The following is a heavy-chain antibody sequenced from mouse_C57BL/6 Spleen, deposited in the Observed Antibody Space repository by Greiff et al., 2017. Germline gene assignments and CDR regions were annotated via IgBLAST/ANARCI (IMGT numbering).Heavy chain of an antibody. CDR3: ASNDGYPYYFDY. Sequence: QVQLKQPGAELVKPGASVKMSCKASGYTFTSYWITWVKQRPGQGLEWIGDIYPGSGSTNYNEKFKSKATLTVDTSSSTAYMQLSSLTSEDSAVYYCASNDGYPYYFDYWGQGTTLTVSS. D-gene: IGHD2-3*01. CDR2: IYPGSGST. V-gene: IGHV1-55*01. CDR1: GYTFTSYW. J-gene: IGHJ2*01.